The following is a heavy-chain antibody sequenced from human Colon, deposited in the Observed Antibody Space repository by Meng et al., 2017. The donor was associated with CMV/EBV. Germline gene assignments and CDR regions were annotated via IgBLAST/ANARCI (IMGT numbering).Heavy chain of an antibody. CDR3: ARGLIEWSSGYYYDY. Sequence: GGSLRLSCAASGFTVSSYEMNWVRQAPGKGLEWVSYISSSGSTIYYADSVKGRFTISRDNAKNSLYLQMNSLRAEATAVYYCARGLIEWSSGYYYDYWGQGTLVTVSS. V-gene: IGHV3-48*03. D-gene: IGHD3-22*01. J-gene: IGHJ4*02. CDR2: ISSSGSTI. CDR1: GFTVSSYE.